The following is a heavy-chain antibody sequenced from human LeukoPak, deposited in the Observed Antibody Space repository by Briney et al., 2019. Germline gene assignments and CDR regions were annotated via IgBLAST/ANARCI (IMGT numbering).Heavy chain of an antibody. J-gene: IGHJ4*01. Sequence: ASVKVSCKASGYTVTRYAMHWVRQAPGQRLEWMGWINAGNGNTKYSQKFQGRVTITRDTSASTAYMELSSLRSEDTAVYYCARKTAADPFDYWGHGTLVTVSS. V-gene: IGHV1-3*01. CDR1: GYTVTRYA. CDR3: ARKTAADPFDY. D-gene: IGHD6-13*01. CDR2: INAGNGNT.